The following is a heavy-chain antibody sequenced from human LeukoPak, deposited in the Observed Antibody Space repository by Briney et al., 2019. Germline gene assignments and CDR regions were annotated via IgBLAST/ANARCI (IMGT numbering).Heavy chain of an antibody. J-gene: IGHJ4*02. CDR3: ARHAGTKGSSSLIDY. CDR2: IYYSGST. D-gene: IGHD6-6*01. V-gene: IGHV4-59*08. CDR1: GGSLRSYY. Sequence: PSETLSLTCTVSGGSLRSYYWSWFRQPPGKGLGWIAYIYYSGSTNYNPSLKSRVDISLDTSKNQLSLNMRSVTATDTAVYYCARHAGTKGSSSLIDYWGQGTLVTVSS.